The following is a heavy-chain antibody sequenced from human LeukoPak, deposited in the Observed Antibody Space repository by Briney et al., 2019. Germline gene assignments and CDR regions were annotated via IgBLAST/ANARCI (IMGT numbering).Heavy chain of an antibody. V-gene: IGHV1-46*01. CDR1: GYTFTSYY. J-gene: IGHJ5*02. Sequence: ASVKVSCKASGYTFTSYYMHWVRQAPGQGLEWMGIINPSGGSTSYAQKFQGRVTMTRDMSTSTVYMELSRLRSEDTAVYYCARDRHPNWFDPWGQGTLVTVSS. CDR3: ARDRHPNWFDP. D-gene: IGHD6-6*01. CDR2: INPSGGST.